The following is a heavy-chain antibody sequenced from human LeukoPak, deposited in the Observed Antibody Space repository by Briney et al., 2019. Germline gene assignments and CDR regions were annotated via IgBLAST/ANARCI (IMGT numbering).Heavy chain of an antibody. Sequence: SVKVSCKASGDTFSSYAVNWVRQAPGQGLEWMGGIIPIFGTANYTQKFQGRLTITTDESTSTAYMELSSLRSDDTAVYCAAQFRDYFEFGGQGTLVTVSS. CDR3: AQFRDYFEF. J-gene: IGHJ4*02. CDR1: GDTFSSYA. D-gene: IGHD5-24*01. CDR2: IIPIFGTA. V-gene: IGHV1-69*05.